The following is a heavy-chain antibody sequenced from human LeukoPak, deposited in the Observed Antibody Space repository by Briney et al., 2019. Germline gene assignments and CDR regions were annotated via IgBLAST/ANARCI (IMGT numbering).Heavy chain of an antibody. V-gene: IGHV1-18*01. CDR3: ARRMGLTHFDS. Sequence: ASVKVSCKAPGYTFTSYGISWVRQAPGQGLEWMGWISAYSGNTNYAQNLQGRVTMTTDTSTSTAYLELRSLRSDDTAVYFCARRMGLTHFDSWGQGTLVTVSS. CDR2: ISAYSGNT. D-gene: IGHD1-26*01. CDR1: GYTFTSYG. J-gene: IGHJ4*02.